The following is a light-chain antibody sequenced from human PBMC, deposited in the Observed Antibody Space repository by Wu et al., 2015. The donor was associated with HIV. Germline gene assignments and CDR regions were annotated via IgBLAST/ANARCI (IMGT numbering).Light chain of an antibody. CDR2: DAS. CDR3: QQYANYPYT. V-gene: IGKV3-20*01. J-gene: IGKJ2*01. CDR1: QRVSSSY. Sequence: EIVMTQSPATLSVSPGERATLSCRASQRVSSSYLAWYQQKPDKSPRLLMYDASSRATGIPDRFSASGSGTDFTLTISRLEPEDFAVYYCQQYANYPYTFGQGTKLEIK.